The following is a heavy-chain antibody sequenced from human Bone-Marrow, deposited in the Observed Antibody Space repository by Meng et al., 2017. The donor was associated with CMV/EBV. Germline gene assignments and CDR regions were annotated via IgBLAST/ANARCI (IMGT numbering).Heavy chain of an antibody. CDR3: AKDRSEGGYNNHFDD. J-gene: IGHJ4*02. D-gene: IGHD5-24*01. CDR1: GFTYSSYA. CDR2: ISGGGGST. V-gene: IGHV3-23*01. Sequence: GGSLRLSCAASGFTYSSYAMNWVRQAPGEGLEWVSSISGGGGSTYYADSVKGRFTISRDNSKNTLYLQMNSLRTEDTALYYCAKDRSEGGYNNHFDDWGQGTLVTVSS.